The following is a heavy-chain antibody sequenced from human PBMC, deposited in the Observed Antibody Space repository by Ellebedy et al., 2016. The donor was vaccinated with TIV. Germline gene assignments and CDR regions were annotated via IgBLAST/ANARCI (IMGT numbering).Heavy chain of an antibody. V-gene: IGHV4-31*03. Sequence: LRLSCTVSGDSISSGGYYWTWIRQHPEKGLEWIGNIYYTGTTSYNPSLKSRFTLSIDKSKNRFSLKVTSLTAADTAVYHCARGRTSYNYIWGSYRQNPSFYFDYWGQGTLVTVSS. CDR2: IYYTGTT. CDR3: ARGRTSYNYIWGSYRQNPSFYFDY. J-gene: IGHJ4*02. CDR1: GDSISSGGYY. D-gene: IGHD3-16*02.